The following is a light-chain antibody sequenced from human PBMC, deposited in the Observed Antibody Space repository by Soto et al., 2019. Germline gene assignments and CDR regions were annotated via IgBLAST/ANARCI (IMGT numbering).Light chain of an antibody. J-gene: IGKJ1*01. CDR1: QGISNY. CDR2: AAS. Sequence: DIQMTQSPSSLSASVGDRVTITCRASQGISNYLAWYQQKPGKVPKLLIYAASTLQSGVPSRFSGSGSGTYFTITISSMQPEDVATYDCQKYNSSPQTFGPGTKVEIK. V-gene: IGKV1-27*01. CDR3: QKYNSSPQT.